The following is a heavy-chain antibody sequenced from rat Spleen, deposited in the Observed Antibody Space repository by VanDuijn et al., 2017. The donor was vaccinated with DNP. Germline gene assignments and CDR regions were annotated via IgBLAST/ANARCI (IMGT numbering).Heavy chain of an antibody. J-gene: IGHJ2*01. Sequence: QVQLIESGPGLVQPSQTLSLTCIVSGFSLSSYGVSWVRQPPGKGLEWIAAISSGGSTYYNSALKSRLSISRDTSKSQVFLKMNSLHTEDTAIYFCTRDLKRYFDYWGQGVMVTVSS. D-gene: IGHD2-1*01. CDR2: ISSGGST. CDR1: GFSLSSYG. V-gene: IGHV2S8*01. CDR3: TRDLKRYFDY.